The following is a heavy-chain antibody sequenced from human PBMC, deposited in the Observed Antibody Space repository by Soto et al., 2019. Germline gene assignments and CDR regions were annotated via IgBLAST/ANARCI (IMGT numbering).Heavy chain of an antibody. V-gene: IGHV1-8*01. CDR3: ARIPRVTTYYDFWSGYPPHMDV. D-gene: IGHD3-3*01. Sequence: ASVKVSCKASGYTFTSYDINWVRQATGQGLEWMGWMNPNSGNTGDAQKFQGRVTMTRNTSISTAYMELSSLRSEDTAVYYCARIPRVTTYYDFWSGYPPHMDVCGQ. CDR1: GYTFTSYD. CDR2: MNPNSGNT. J-gene: IGHJ6*02.